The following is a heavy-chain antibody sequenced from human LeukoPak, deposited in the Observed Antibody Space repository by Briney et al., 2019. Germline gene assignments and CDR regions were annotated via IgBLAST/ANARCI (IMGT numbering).Heavy chain of an antibody. J-gene: IGHJ4*02. D-gene: IGHD3-10*01. CDR1: GGSISSYY. CDR3: ARDAETVRAFDY. Sequence: ETLSLTCTVSGGSISSYYWSWIRQPPGKGLEWVSRLSTDGSRTTYADSVKGRFIISRDNAKNTVYLQMNSLRAEDTAVYYCARDAETVRAFDYWGQGTLVTVSS. CDR2: LSTDGSRT. V-gene: IGHV3-74*01.